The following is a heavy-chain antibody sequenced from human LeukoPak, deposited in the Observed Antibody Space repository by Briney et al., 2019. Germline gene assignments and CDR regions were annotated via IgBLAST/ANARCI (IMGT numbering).Heavy chain of an antibody. Sequence: PGGSLRLSCAASGFTFNSYSMNWVRQAPGKGLEWVSSISSSSSYIYYADSVKGRFTISRDNAKNALYLQMNSLRAEDTAVYYCARDEYSSSFYYYYYMDVWGKGTTVTVSS. D-gene: IGHD6-6*01. V-gene: IGHV3-21*01. CDR1: GFTFNSYS. CDR2: ISSSSSYI. CDR3: ARDEYSSSFYYYYYMDV. J-gene: IGHJ6*03.